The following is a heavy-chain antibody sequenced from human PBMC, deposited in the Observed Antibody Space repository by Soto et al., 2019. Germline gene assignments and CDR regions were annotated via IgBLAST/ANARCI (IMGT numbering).Heavy chain of an antibody. CDR1: GDSITSYY. J-gene: IGHJ5*02. Sequence: PSETLSLTCTVSGDSITSYYLSWIRQPAGKGLEWIGRFESSGSSDYNPSLMSRVTMSVDRSKKQFSLRLSAVTAADTAVYYCARVQSRYGYWFDPWGQGILVTVSS. V-gene: IGHV4-4*07. D-gene: IGHD5-18*01. CDR3: ARVQSRYGYWFDP. CDR2: FESSGSS.